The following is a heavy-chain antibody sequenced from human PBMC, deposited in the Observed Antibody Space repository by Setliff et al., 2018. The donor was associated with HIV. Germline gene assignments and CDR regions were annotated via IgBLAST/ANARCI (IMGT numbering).Heavy chain of an antibody. CDR1: GGSISSSIYY. CDR2: FYYNGDS. J-gene: IGHJ4*02. Sequence: KPSETLSLTCTVSGGSISSSIYYWGWIRQPPGKGLEWIGTFYYNGDSRYNPSLKSRVTISVDTSKNQFSLNLNSVTAADTAVYYCARDDRCSGDTCYYYWGQGALVTVSS. CDR3: ARDDRCSGDTCYYY. D-gene: IGHD2-15*01. V-gene: IGHV4-39*02.